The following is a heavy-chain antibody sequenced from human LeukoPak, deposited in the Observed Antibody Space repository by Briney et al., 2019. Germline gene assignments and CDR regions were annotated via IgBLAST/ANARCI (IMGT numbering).Heavy chain of an antibody. CDR1: GFTFSSYS. CDR2: ISSSSSYI. J-gene: IGHJ3*02. V-gene: IGHV3-21*01. D-gene: IGHD3-22*01. CDR3: ARDEYYYDSSGYYPFGAFDI. Sequence: GGSLRLSCAASGFTFSSYSMNWVRQAPGKGLEWVSSISSSSSYIYYADSVKGRFTISRDNAKNSLYLQMNSLGAEDTAVYYCARDEYYYDSSGYYPFGAFDIWGQGTMVTVSS.